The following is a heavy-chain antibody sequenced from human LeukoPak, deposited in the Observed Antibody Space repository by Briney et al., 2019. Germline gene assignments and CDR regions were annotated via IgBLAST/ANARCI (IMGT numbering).Heavy chain of an antibody. D-gene: IGHD2-15*01. CDR1: GFTFSSYG. CDR2: ISYDGSNK. Sequence: GGSLRLSCAASGFTFSSYGMHWVRQAPGKGLEWVAVISYDGSNKYYADSVKGRFTISRDNSKNTLYLQMNSLRAEDTAVYYCARDQGRGSPPNYWGQGTLVTVSS. CDR3: ARDQGRGSPPNY. J-gene: IGHJ4*02. V-gene: IGHV3-30*03.